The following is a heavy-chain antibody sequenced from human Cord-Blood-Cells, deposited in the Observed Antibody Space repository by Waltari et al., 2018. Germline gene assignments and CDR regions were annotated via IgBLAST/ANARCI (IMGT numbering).Heavy chain of an antibody. CDR2: IIPIFGTA. J-gene: IGHJ3*02. D-gene: IGHD3-10*01. CDR3: ARGDYYGSGSYFAFDI. Sequence: QVQLVQSGAEVKKPGSSVKVSCKASGGPFSSYAISWVRQAPGQGLEWMGGIIPIFGTANYAQKFQGRVTITADESTSTAYMELSSLRSEDTAVYYCARGDYYGSGSYFAFDIWGQGTMVTVSS. CDR1: GGPFSSYA. V-gene: IGHV1-69*01.